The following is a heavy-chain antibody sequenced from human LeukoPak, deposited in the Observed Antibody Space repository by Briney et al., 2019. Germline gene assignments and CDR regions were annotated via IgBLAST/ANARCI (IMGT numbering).Heavy chain of an antibody. J-gene: IGHJ4*02. Sequence: ASVKVSCKVSGYTLTELSMHWVRQARGKGLEWMGGFDPEDGKRIYAQKFQGRVTMTEDTFTDTAYMELSSLRSEDTAVYYCAKDLGSWASDYWGQGTLVTVSS. V-gene: IGHV1-24*01. CDR2: FDPEDGKR. D-gene: IGHD3-16*01. CDR3: AKDLGSWASDY. CDR1: GYTLTELS.